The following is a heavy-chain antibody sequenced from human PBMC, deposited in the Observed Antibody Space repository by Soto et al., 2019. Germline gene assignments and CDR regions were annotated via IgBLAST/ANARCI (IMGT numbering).Heavy chain of an antibody. V-gene: IGHV4-34*01. D-gene: IGHD3-10*01. CDR3: ARRHGLDIDAYY. J-gene: IGHJ4*02. CDR2: INHSGST. Sequence: PSETLSLTCAVYGGSFSGYYWTWIRQPPGTGLEWIGEINHSGSTNYNPSLKGRVTTSVDTSKNQSSLKLSSVTAADTAVYFCARRHGLDIDAYYWGQGILVTVSS. CDR1: GGSFSGYY.